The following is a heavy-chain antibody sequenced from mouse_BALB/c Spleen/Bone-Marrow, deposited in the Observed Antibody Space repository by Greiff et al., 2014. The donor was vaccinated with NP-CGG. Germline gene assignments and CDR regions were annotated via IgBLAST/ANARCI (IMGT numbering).Heavy chain of an antibody. CDR1: GYSFTGYN. CDR2: IDPYSGGT. D-gene: IGHD2-12*01. CDR3: ARSLLRRDALDY. Sequence: VQLQQSGPELEKPGASVRISCKASGYSFTGYNINWVRQSNGKSLGWIGYIDPYSGGTSYYQRFKDRATLTVDKSSSTAYMQLKSLTSEDSAVYYCARSLLRRDALDYWGQGTSVTVSS. J-gene: IGHJ4*01. V-gene: IGHV1S135*01.